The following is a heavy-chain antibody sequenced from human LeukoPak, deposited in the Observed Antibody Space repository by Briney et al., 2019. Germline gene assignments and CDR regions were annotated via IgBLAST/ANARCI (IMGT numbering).Heavy chain of an antibody. CDR2: ISSSGITI. CDR3: AKDSSGWGPGSYYDY. D-gene: IGHD6-19*01. Sequence: PGGSLRLSCAASGFIFSDYYMSWIRQAPGKGLEWVSYISSSGITIYYADSVKGRFTISRDNAKNSLYLQMNSLRAEDTAVYYCAKDSSGWGPGSYYDYWGQGTLVTVSS. CDR1: GFIFSDYY. V-gene: IGHV3-11*01. J-gene: IGHJ4*02.